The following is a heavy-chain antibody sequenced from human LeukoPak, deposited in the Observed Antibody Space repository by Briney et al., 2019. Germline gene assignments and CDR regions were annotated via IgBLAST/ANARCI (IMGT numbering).Heavy chain of an antibody. CDR2: IIPILGIA. CDR3: ARVTLIEGYDYVWGSYPN. V-gene: IGHV1-69*04. CDR1: GYTFTGYY. Sequence: SVKVSCKASGYTFTGYYMHWVRQAPGQGLEWMGRIIPILGIANYAQKFQGRVTITADKSTSTAYMELSSLRSEDTAVYYCARVTLIEGYDYVWGSYPNWGQGTLVTVSS. D-gene: IGHD3-16*02. J-gene: IGHJ4*02.